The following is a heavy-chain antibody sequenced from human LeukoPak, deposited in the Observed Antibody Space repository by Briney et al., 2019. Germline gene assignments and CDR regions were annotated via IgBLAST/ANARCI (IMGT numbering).Heavy chain of an antibody. J-gene: IGHJ4*02. Sequence: GGSLRLSCAASGFTVSEYTMHWIRQAPGKGLERVSLITHDGGYVVYDDSVRGRFTISGDNSRNSLYLQMDSLRTEDTALYYCAREKRRLVDFWGQGTLVTVSS. V-gene: IGHV3-43*01. CDR1: GFTVSEYT. D-gene: IGHD6-25*01. CDR2: ITHDGGYV. CDR3: AREKRRLVDF.